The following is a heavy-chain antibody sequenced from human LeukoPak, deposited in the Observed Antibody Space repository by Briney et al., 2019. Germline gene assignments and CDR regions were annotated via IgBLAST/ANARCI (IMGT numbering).Heavy chain of an antibody. J-gene: IGHJ6*03. V-gene: IGHV4-34*01. CDR3: ARLVSYYYYYYMDV. CDR1: GFTFSSYE. D-gene: IGHD2-21*01. CDR2: INHSGST. Sequence: GSLRLSCAASGFTFSSYEMNWIRQPPGKGLEWVGEINHSGSTNYNPSLKSRVTISVDTSKNQFSLKLSSVTAADTAVFYCARLVSYYYYYYMDVWGKGTTVTISS.